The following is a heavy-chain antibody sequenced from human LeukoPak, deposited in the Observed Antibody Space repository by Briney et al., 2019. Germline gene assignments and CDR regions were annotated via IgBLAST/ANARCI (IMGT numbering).Heavy chain of an antibody. Sequence: GGSLRLSCAASGLTFSGYWMNWVRQAPGKGLEWVSLIWHNGRNKNYADSVQGRFTISRDNSNNTLYLEMSSLSDEDTAVYYCARDGGSGTPRVFFDYWGRGALVTVSS. CDR2: IWHNGRNK. J-gene: IGHJ4*02. D-gene: IGHD3-10*01. CDR1: GLTFSGYW. CDR3: ARDGGSGTPRVFFDY. V-gene: IGHV3-33*08.